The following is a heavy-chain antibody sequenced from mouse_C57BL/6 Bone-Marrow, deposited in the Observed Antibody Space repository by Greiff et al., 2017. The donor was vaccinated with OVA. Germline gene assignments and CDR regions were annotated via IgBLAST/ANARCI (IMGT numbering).Heavy chain of an antibody. V-gene: IGHV1-52*01. J-gene: IGHJ2*01. CDR2: IDPSDSET. Sequence: QVQLQQPGAELVRPGSSVKLSCKASGYTFTSYWMHWVKQRPIQGLEWIGNIDPSDSETHYNQKFKDKATLTVDKSSSTAYMQLSSLTSEDSAVYYCARERITSVAYFDYWGQGTTLTVSS. CDR3: ARERITSVAYFDY. CDR1: GYTFTSYW. D-gene: IGHD1-1*01.